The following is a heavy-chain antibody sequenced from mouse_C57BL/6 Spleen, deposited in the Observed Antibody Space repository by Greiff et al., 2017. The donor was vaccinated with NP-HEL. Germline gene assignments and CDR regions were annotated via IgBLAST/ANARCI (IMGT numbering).Heavy chain of an antibody. J-gene: IGHJ2*01. Sequence: EVQRVESGGGLVQPKGSLKLSCAASGFSFNTYAMNWVRQAPGKGLEWVARIRSKSNNYATYYADSVKDRFTISRDDSESMLYLQMNNLKTEATAMYYCGRQRYYGSSYYFDYWGQGTTLTVSS. D-gene: IGHD1-1*01. CDR2: IRSKSNNYAT. V-gene: IGHV10-1*01. CDR3: GRQRYYGSSYYFDY. CDR1: GFSFNTYA.